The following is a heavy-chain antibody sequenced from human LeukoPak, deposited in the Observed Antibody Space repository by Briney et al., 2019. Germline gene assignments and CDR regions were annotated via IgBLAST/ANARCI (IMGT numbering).Heavy chain of an antibody. V-gene: IGHV4-34*01. J-gene: IGHJ4*02. CDR2: INHSGST. CDR3: ASGYSYGYRY. Sequence: SETLSLTCAVYGGSFSGYYWSWIRQPPGKGLEWIGEINHSGSTNYNPSLKRRVTISVDTSKNQFSLKLSSVTAADTAVYYCASGYSYGYRYWGQGTLVTVSS. CDR1: GGSFSGYY. D-gene: IGHD5-18*01.